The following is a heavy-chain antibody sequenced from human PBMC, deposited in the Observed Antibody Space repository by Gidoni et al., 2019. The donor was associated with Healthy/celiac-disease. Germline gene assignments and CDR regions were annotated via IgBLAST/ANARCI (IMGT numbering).Heavy chain of an antibody. D-gene: IGHD3-10*01. V-gene: IGHV2-5*01. CDR3: ARRFTGLGP. J-gene: IGHJ5*02. Sequence: HIPFKDTGPTLLTPPPTPTLPCCFSGFSFRTGGVGVGWIRQPPVKALEWLALIYWNDDMRYSPSLKSRLTTTKDTPKSLVVLTMTNNDPVDTATYYSARRFTGLGPWGQGTLVTVSS. CDR1: GFSFRTGGVG. CDR2: IYWNDDM.